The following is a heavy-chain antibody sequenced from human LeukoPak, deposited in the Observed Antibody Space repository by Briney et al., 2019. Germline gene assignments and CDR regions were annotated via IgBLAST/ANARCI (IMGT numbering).Heavy chain of an antibody. V-gene: IGHV4-61*01. CDR1: GGSVSSGSYY. CDR2: IYYSGST. CDR3: ARAQTTVTTAGVYYYGMDV. Sequence: SETLSLTRTVSGGSVSSGSYYWSWIRQPPGKGLEWIGYIYYSGSTNYNPSLKSRVTISVDTSKNQFSLKLSSVTAADTAVYYCARAQTTVTTAGVYYYGMDVWGQGTTVTVSS. J-gene: IGHJ6*02. D-gene: IGHD4-11*01.